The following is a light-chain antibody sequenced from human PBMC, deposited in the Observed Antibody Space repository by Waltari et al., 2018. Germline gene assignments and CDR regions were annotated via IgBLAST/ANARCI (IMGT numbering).Light chain of an antibody. V-gene: IGKV1-39*01. CDR2: AAS. CDR3: QQSYSTPFT. Sequence: DLQMTPSTSSLSASRGERVTITCRASQSISSYLNWYPQTPGKAPNLLIYAASSLQSGVPSRFSCSGSGTDFTLTISSLQPEYFATYYCQQSYSTPFTFGQGTKLEIK. CDR1: QSISSY. J-gene: IGKJ2*01.